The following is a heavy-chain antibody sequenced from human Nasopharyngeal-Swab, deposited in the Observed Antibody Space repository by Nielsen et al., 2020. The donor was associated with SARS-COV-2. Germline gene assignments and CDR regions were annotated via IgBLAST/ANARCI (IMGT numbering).Heavy chain of an antibody. D-gene: IGHD5-18*01. CDR1: GVTFSSYG. CDR3: AKVHVDTAMVMDY. Sequence: GESLKISCAASGVTFSSYGMHWVRQAPGKGLEWVAVISYDGSNKYYADSVKGRFTISRDNSKNTLYLQMNSLRAEDTAVYYCAKVHVDTAMVMDYWGQGTLVTVSS. CDR2: ISYDGSNK. V-gene: IGHV3-30*18. J-gene: IGHJ4*02.